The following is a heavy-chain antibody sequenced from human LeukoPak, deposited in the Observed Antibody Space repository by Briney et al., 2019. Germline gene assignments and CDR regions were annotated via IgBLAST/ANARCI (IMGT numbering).Heavy chain of an antibody. CDR1: GGSISSYY. D-gene: IGHD3-16*01. J-gene: IGHJ5*02. CDR2: IYYSGST. V-gene: IGHV4-59*08. Sequence: SETLSLTCTVSGGSISSYYLSWIRQPPGKGLEWIGYIYYSGSTNYNPSLKSRVTISVDTSKNQFSLKLSSVTAADTAVYYCARHWGPNWFDPWGQGTLVTVSS. CDR3: ARHWGPNWFDP.